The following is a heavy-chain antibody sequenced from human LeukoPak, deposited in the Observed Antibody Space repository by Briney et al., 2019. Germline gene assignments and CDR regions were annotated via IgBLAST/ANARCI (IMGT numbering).Heavy chain of an antibody. Sequence: GGSLRLSCEGTGFSFGIYWMSWVRQAPGKGLEWVANINEDGSEKYYVDSVEGRFTISRDNAKNSLYLQMNSLRAEDTAVYYCARVSVTVIPIFDYWGQGALVTVSS. CDR2: INEDGSEK. J-gene: IGHJ4*02. D-gene: IGHD4-17*01. V-gene: IGHV3-7*01. CDR3: ARVSVTVIPIFDY. CDR1: GFSFGIYW.